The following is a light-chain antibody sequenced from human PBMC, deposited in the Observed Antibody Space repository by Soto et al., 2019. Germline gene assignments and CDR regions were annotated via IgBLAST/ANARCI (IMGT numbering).Light chain of an antibody. J-gene: IGKJ3*01. CDR2: LAS. CDR3: QQYDGNPT. CDR1: QNIKIY. Sequence: DIQMTQSPSILSASVGDRVTITCRASQNIKIYLAWYQLKPGEAPKLLISLASTLESGVPSRFSGSGSGTEFTLTISSLLPDDFATYYCQQYDGNPTFGPGTKVDI. V-gene: IGKV1-5*01.